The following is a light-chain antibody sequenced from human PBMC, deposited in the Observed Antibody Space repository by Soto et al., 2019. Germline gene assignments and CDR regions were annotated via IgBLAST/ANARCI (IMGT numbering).Light chain of an antibody. V-gene: IGKV1-5*01. CDR2: DAS. CDR1: QSISSW. CDR3: KQYTKYGR. J-gene: IGKJ1*01. Sequence: DIQMTESPSTLSASVGDRVTITCRASQSISSWLAWYQQKPAKAPKLLIYDASSLESGVPSTLSGSGPGTEFTLTIRNLQPVDPATYYYKQYTKYGRFCQGKKGAIK.